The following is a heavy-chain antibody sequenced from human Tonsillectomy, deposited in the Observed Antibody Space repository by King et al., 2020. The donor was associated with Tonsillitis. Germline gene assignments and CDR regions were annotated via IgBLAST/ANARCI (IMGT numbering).Heavy chain of an antibody. Sequence: VQLVESGGGLVKPGGSLRLSCAASGFTFSNYNMHWVRQAPGKGLEWVSSITSSSSYLYYADSVKGRFTISRDNAKNSLYLQMNSLRAEDTAVYHCARDRDDFWSGYYYVWGQGTLVTVSS. CDR1: GFTFSNYN. CDR2: ITSSSSYL. J-gene: IGHJ4*02. CDR3: ARDRDDFWSGYYYV. V-gene: IGHV3-21*01. D-gene: IGHD3-3*01.